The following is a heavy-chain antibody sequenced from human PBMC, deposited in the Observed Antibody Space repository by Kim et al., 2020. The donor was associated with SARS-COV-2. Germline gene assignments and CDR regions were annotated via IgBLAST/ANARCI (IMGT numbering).Heavy chain of an antibody. V-gene: IGHV6-1*01. D-gene: IGHD3-16*01. Sequence: NEYAASVKSRITINPDSSKNQFSLQLNSVTPDDTAVYYCARLWGEGAIDNWGQGTLVTVSS. CDR2: N. CDR3: ARLWGEGAIDN. J-gene: IGHJ4*02.